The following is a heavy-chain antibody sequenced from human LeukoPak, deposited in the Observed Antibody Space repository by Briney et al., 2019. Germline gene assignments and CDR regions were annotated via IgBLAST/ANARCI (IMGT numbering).Heavy chain of an antibody. CDR3: ARRDYYDSSGYYYY. Sequence: SETLSLTCTVSGGSISSSSCYWGWIRQPPGKGLEWIGNIYYSGSTYYNPSLKSRVTISVDTSKNQFSLKLSSVTAADTAVYYCARRDYYDSSGYYYYWGQGTLVTVSS. CDR1: GGSISSSSCY. D-gene: IGHD3-22*01. J-gene: IGHJ4*02. CDR2: IYYSGST. V-gene: IGHV4-39*01.